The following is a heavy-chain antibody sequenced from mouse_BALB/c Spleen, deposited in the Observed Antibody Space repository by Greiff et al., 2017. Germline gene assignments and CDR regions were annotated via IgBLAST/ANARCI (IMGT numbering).Heavy chain of an antibody. V-gene: IGHV14-1*02. CDR2: IDPENGNT. Sequence: EVKLMESGAELVRPGALVKLSCKASGFNIKDYYMHWVKQRPEQGLEWIGWIDPENGNTIYDPKFQGKASITADTSSNTAYLQLSSLTSEDTAVYYCARRYYYGSSHYYAMDYWGQGTSVTVSS. J-gene: IGHJ4*01. CDR1: GFNIKDYY. CDR3: ARRYYYGSSHYYAMDY. D-gene: IGHD1-1*01.